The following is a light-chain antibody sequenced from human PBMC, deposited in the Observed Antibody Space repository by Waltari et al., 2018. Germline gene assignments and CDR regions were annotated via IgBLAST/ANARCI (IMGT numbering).Light chain of an antibody. Sequence: DIQMTQSPSTLSASVGDRVTIPCRASQSISSWLAWYQQQPGKAPKVPIYKASSLESGVPSRFSGSGSGTEFTLTISSLQPDDFATYYCQHYNTYPFTFGPGTKVDIK. CDR1: QSISSW. CDR3: QHYNTYPFT. CDR2: KAS. J-gene: IGKJ3*01. V-gene: IGKV1-5*03.